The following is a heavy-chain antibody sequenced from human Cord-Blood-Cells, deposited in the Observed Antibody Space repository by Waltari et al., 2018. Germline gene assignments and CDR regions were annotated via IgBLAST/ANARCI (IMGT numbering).Heavy chain of an antibody. CDR1: GGTFSSHP. CDR2: IIPSFGTA. V-gene: IGHV1-69*01. D-gene: IGHD3-10*01. CDR3: ARAISMSGSYFDY. J-gene: IGHJ4*02. Sequence: QVQLVQSGAAWKNAGCSVKVSCKASGGTFSSHPISWVRQAPGQGLEWMGGIIPSFGTANYAQKFQGRVTITADESTSTAYMELSSLRSEDTAVYYCARAISMSGSYFDYWGQGTLVTVSS.